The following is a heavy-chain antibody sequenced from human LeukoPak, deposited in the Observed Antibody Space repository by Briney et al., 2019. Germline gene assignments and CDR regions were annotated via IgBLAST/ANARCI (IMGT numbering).Heavy chain of an antibody. J-gene: IGHJ3*02. CDR1: GFTFSSYS. Sequence: GGSLRLSCAASGFTFSSYSMNWVRQAPGKGLEWVSSISSSSSYIYYADSVKGRFTISRDNAKNSLYLQMNSLRAEDTAVYYCARDKGYFDWSDAFDIWGQGTMVTVSS. CDR3: ARDKGYFDWSDAFDI. V-gene: IGHV3-21*01. D-gene: IGHD3-9*01. CDR2: ISSSSSYI.